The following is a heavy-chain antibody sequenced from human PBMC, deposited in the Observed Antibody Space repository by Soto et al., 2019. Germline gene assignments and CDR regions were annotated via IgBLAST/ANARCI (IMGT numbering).Heavy chain of an antibody. Sequence: DVQLLESGGGLVQPGGPLRPSVAASGFTFSIYAMTWVPQAPGKGLEGVSAISATGGSAFYADSVKGRFTISRDNSKNTVFLQIDSLVTEDTAVYYCAKGTTAVYCFDFWGQGTLVTVSS. CDR1: GFTFSIYA. D-gene: IGHD2-15*01. V-gene: IGHV3-23*01. CDR2: ISATGGSA. J-gene: IGHJ4*02. CDR3: AKGTTAVYCFDF.